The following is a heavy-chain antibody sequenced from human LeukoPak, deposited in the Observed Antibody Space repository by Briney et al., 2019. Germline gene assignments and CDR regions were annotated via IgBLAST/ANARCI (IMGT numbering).Heavy chain of an antibody. J-gene: IGHJ5*02. Sequence: GASVKVSCKASGGTFSSYAISWVRQAPGQGLEWMGGIIPIFGTANYAQKFQGRVTITADKSTSTAYMELSSLRSEDTAVYYCARGRYDILTGYYSAANWFDPWGQGTLVTVSS. CDR1: GGTFSSYA. D-gene: IGHD3-9*01. CDR3: ARGRYDILTGYYSAANWFDP. V-gene: IGHV1-69*06. CDR2: IIPIFGTA.